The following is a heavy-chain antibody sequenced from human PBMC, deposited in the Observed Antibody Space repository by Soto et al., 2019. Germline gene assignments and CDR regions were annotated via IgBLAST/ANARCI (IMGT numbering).Heavy chain of an antibody. D-gene: IGHD3-22*01. Sequence: GGSLRLSCAASGFTFSSYSMNWVRQAPGKGLEWVSSISSSSSYIYYADSVKGRFTISRDNAKNSLYLQMNSLRAEDTAVYYCARDYYDSSRYYAPFDYWGQGTLVTVSS. CDR1: GFTFSSYS. V-gene: IGHV3-21*01. J-gene: IGHJ4*02. CDR3: ARDYYDSSRYYAPFDY. CDR2: ISSSSSYI.